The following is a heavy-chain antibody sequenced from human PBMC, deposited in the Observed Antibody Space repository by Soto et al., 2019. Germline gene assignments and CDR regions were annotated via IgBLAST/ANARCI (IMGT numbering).Heavy chain of an antibody. Sequence: QVQLQESGPGLVKPSQTLSLTCTVSGGSISSGDYYWSWIRQPPGKGLEWIGYIYYSGSTYYNPSLKSRVTISVDTSKNQFSLKLSSVTAADTAVYYCARGGSSIAVAGPNWFDPWGQGTLVTVSS. V-gene: IGHV4-30-4*01. J-gene: IGHJ5*02. D-gene: IGHD6-19*01. CDR2: IYYSGST. CDR3: ARGGSSIAVAGPNWFDP. CDR1: GGSISSGDYY.